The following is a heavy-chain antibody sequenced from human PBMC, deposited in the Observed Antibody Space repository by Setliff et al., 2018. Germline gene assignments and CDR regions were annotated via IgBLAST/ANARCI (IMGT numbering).Heavy chain of an antibody. Sequence: GASVKVSCKASGYPFISYDINWVRQAPGQGLEWMGWMNPNSGKTGYAQKFQGRVTITTDKSTSTAYMELSSLRSEDTAIYYCARGNFYYYFYMDVWGKGTTVTVSS. D-gene: IGHD1-1*01. CDR3: ARGNFYYYFYMDV. J-gene: IGHJ6*03. CDR1: GYPFISYD. V-gene: IGHV1-8*03. CDR2: MNPNSGKT.